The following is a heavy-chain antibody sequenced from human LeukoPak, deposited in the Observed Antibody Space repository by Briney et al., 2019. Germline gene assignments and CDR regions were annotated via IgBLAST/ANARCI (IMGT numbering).Heavy chain of an antibody. CDR1: GYTFTGYY. J-gene: IGHJ5*02. V-gene: IGHV1-2*02. D-gene: IGHD3-10*01. CDR2: INPNSGGT. Sequence: ASVKVSCKASGYTFTGYYMHWVRQAPGQGLEWMGWINPNSGGTSYAQKFQGRVTMTRDTSISTAYMELSRLRSDDTAVYYCARCRGSGLTGFPNWFDPWGQGTLVTVSS. CDR3: ARCRGSGLTGFPNWFDP.